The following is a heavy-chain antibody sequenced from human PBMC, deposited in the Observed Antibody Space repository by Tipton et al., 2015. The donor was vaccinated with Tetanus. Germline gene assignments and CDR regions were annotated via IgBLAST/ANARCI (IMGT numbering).Heavy chain of an antibody. CDR2: IYHTGST. CDR3: ARGHGSGRNSFRFEY. V-gene: IGHV4-30-2*01. CDR1: GGLISTGGYS. J-gene: IGHJ4*02. D-gene: IGHD3-10*01. Sequence: TLSLTCGVSGGLISTGGYSWSWFRQPPGKGLEWIGYIYHTGSTYYNPSLKSRATISVDLSKKNFSLKLTSVTAADTAVYYCARGHGSGRNSFRFEYWGQGTLVAVSS.